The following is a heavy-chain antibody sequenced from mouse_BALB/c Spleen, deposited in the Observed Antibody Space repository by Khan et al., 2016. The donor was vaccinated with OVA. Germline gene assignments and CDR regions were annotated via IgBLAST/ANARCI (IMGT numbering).Heavy chain of an antibody. CDR3: ARDLGSSHWYFDV. J-gene: IGHJ1*01. Sequence: QVQLKESGPGLVAPSQSLSITCTVTGFSLTSYGVHWVRQPPGKGLEWLGVIWTGGSTNYNSSLRSRLTINKDNSKSQVFLKMNNMQTDETTIYSCARDLGSSHWYFDVWGAGTTVTVSS. CDR2: IWTGGST. CDR1: GFSLTSYG. D-gene: IGHD1-1*01. V-gene: IGHV2-9*02.